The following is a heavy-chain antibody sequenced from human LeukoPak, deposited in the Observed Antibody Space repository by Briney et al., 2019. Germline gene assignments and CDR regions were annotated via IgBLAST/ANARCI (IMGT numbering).Heavy chain of an antibody. CDR3: AKDSAAAAPSYYGMDV. V-gene: IGHV3-9*01. CDR1: GFTFSNYA. D-gene: IGHD6-13*01. Sequence: PGGSLRLSCAASGFTFSNYAMSWVRQAPGKGLEWVSGISWNSGSIGYADSVKGRFTISRDNAKNSLYLQMNSLRAEDTALYYCAKDSAAAAPSYYGMDVWGQGTTVTVSS. CDR2: ISWNSGSI. J-gene: IGHJ6*02.